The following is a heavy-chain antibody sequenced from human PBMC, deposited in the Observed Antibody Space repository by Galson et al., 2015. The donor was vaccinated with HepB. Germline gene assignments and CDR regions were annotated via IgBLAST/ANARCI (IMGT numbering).Heavy chain of an antibody. J-gene: IGHJ5*02. Sequence: SVKVSCKASGYTFTSYGISWVRQAPGQGLEWMGWISAYNGNTNYAQKLQGRVTMTTDTSTSTAYMELRSLRSDDTAVYYCARAIPPGGHVIDYYDSSGYYSGWFDPWGQGTLVTVSS. CDR3: ARAIPPGGHVIDYYDSSGYYSGWFDP. V-gene: IGHV1-18*01. D-gene: IGHD3-22*01. CDR2: ISAYNGNT. CDR1: GYTFTSYG.